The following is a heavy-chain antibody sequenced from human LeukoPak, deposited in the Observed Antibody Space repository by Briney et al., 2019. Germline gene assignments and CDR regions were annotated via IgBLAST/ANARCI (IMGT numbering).Heavy chain of an antibody. CDR1: GFTFSSYS. D-gene: IGHD3-22*01. CDR3: ARGGYYYDSSGYYIDY. CDR2: ISSSSSTI. V-gene: IGHV3-48*04. J-gene: IGHJ4*02. Sequence: GGSLRLSCAASGFTFSSYSMNWVRQAPGKGLEWVSYISSSSSTIYYADSVKGRFTISRDNAKNSLYLQMNSLRAEDTALYYCARGGYYYDSSGYYIDYWGQGTLVTVSS.